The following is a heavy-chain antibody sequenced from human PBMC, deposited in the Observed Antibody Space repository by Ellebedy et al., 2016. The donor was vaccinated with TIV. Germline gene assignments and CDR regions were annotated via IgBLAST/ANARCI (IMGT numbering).Heavy chain of an antibody. D-gene: IGHD2-2*01. CDR2: INPNSGGT. V-gene: IGHV1-2*04. CDR3: ARGGARGVTRPGGLDENWFDP. J-gene: IGHJ5*02. CDR1: GYTFTGYY. Sequence: AASVKVSCKASGYTFTGYYMHWVRQAPGQGLEWMGWINPNSGGTNYAQKFQGWVTMTRDTSISTAYMELSRLRSDDTAVYYCARGGARGVTRPGGLDENWFDPWGQGTLVTVSS.